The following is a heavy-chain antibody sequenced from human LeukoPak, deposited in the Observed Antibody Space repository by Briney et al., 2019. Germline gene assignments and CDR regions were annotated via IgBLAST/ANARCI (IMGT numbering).Heavy chain of an antibody. Sequence: GGSLRLSCAASGFTFDDYAMHWVRQTPGKGLEWVSHISWNSATIEYADSVKGRFTISRDNAKNTLYLQMNSLRAEDTAVYHCAKCFRGMDVWGKGTTVTVSS. J-gene: IGHJ6*04. V-gene: IGHV3-9*01. CDR1: GFTFDDYA. CDR3: AKCFRGMDV. CDR2: ISWNSATI.